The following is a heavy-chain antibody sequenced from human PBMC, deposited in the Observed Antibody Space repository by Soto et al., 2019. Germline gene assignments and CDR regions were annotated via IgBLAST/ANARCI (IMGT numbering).Heavy chain of an antibody. CDR1: EFSFSRYA. J-gene: IGHJ4*02. V-gene: IGHV3-23*01. Sequence: PGGSLRLSCVASEFSFSRYAMTWVHQAAGKGLQWVAGLGPDGRNTFYGESVRGRFTISRDNSRNTLYLQMSSLRAEDTAVYFCVRQMTTWTDSFFDFWGQGLQVTVSS. CDR3: VRQMTTWTDSFFDF. D-gene: IGHD4-17*01. CDR2: LGPDGRNT.